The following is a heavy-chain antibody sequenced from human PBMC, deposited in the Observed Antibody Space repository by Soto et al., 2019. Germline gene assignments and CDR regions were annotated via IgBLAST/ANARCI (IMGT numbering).Heavy chain of an antibody. Sequence: VASVKVSFKASGYTFTGYYMHWVRQAPGQGLEWMGWINPNSGGTNYAQKFQGRVTMTRDTSISTAYMELSRLRSDDTAVYYCASTFCGGDCYSLGAFDIWGQGTMVTVSS. CDR3: ASTFCGGDCYSLGAFDI. V-gene: IGHV1-2*02. D-gene: IGHD2-21*02. CDR2: INPNSGGT. CDR1: GYTFTGYY. J-gene: IGHJ3*02.